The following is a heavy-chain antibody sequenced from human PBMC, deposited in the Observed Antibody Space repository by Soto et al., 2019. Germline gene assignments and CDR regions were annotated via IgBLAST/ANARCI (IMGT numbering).Heavy chain of an antibody. J-gene: IGHJ5*02. D-gene: IGHD5-12*01. CDR2: IIPIFGTA. CDR1: GGTFSSYA. Sequence: QVQLVQSGAEVKKPGSSMKVSCKASGGTFSSYAISWVRQAPGQGLEWMGGIIPIFGTANYAQKFQGRVTITADESTSTAYMELSSLRSEDTAVYYCARGGPEMATITSWFDPWGQGTLVTVSS. CDR3: ARGGPEMATITSWFDP. V-gene: IGHV1-69*01.